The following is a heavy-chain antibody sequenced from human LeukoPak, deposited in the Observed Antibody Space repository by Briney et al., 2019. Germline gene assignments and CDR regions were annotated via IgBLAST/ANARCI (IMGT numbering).Heavy chain of an antibody. CDR2: IYHSGST. CDR3: ARRREYYDILTGYFTNFDY. D-gene: IGHD3-9*01. Sequence: SGTLSLTCAVSGGSISSSNWWSWVRQPPGKGLEWIGEIYHSGSTNYNPSLKSRVTISVDKSKNQFSLKLSSVTAADTAVYYCARRREYYDILTGYFTNFDYWGQGTLVPVSS. CDR1: GGSISSSNW. J-gene: IGHJ4*02. V-gene: IGHV4-4*02.